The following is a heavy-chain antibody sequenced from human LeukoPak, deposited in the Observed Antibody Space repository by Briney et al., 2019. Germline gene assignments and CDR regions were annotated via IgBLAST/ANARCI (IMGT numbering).Heavy chain of an antibody. Sequence: GGSLRLSCVASGFTFSSYGMHWVRQAPGKGLEWVAVIWYDGTNKYYADSVKGRFTISRDNSKNTVFLQMNSLRAEDTAVYYCAKDHDFWSAYPLHYFGYWGQGTLVTVSS. CDR3: AKDHDFWSAYPLHYFGY. D-gene: IGHD3-3*01. V-gene: IGHV3-33*06. CDR1: GFTFSSYG. CDR2: IWYDGTNK. J-gene: IGHJ4*02.